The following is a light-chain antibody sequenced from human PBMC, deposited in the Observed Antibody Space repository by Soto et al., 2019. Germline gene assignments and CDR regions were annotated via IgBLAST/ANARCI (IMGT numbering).Light chain of an antibody. CDR3: QQYNSYPLT. CDR1: QTISIW. V-gene: IGKV1-5*03. J-gene: IGKJ4*01. Sequence: DIQMTQSPSTLSASVGDRVTITCRASQTISIWLAWYQQKPGKAPKLLIYKASNLESGVPSRFSGSGSGTEFTLTISSLQPDDFASYYCQQYNSYPLTFGGGTKVEIK. CDR2: KAS.